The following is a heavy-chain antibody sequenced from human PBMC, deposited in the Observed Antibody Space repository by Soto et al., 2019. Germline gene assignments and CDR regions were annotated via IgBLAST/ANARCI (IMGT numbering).Heavy chain of an antibody. V-gene: IGHV3-30*04. CDR1: GFTFSSYS. J-gene: IGHJ5*02. D-gene: IGHD6-6*01. CDR3: VRAEFATSSGGAEFFS. CDR2: ISYDGSNK. Sequence: QVQLVESGGGVVQSGRSLRVSCAASGFTFSSYSLHWVRQVPGKGLEWVAVISYDGSNKFYADSVKGRFTISRDNSKNKLFLEMNSLTSEDTAVYYCVRAEFATSSGGAEFFSWGQGTLVTVSS.